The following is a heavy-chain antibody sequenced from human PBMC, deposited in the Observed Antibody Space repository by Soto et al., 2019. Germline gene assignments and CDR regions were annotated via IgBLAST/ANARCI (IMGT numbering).Heavy chain of an antibody. J-gene: IGHJ6*02. CDR3: AKDMHSSGWSQYYYYYGMDV. D-gene: IGHD6-19*01. CDR1: GFTSDDYT. Sequence: PGGSLRLSCAASGFTSDDYTMHWVRQAPGKGLEWVSLISWDGGSTYYADSVKGRFTISRDNSKNSLYLQMNSLRTEDTALYYCAKDMHSSGWSQYYYYYGMDVWGQGTTVTVSS. CDR2: ISWDGGST. V-gene: IGHV3-43*01.